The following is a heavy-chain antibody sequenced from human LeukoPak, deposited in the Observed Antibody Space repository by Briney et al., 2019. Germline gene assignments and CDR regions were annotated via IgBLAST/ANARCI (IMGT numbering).Heavy chain of an antibody. V-gene: IGHV3-53*01. Sequence: PGGSLRLSCAASGFTVSSNYMSWVRQAPGKGLEWDSVIYSGGSTYYADSVKGRFTISRDNSKNTLYLQMNSLRAEDTAVYYCARDRIAAAGDYFDYWGQGTLVTVSS. D-gene: IGHD6-13*01. CDR1: GFTVSSNY. CDR2: IYSGGST. J-gene: IGHJ4*02. CDR3: ARDRIAAAGDYFDY.